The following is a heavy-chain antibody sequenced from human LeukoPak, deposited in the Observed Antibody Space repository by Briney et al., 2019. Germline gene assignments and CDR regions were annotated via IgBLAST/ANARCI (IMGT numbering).Heavy chain of an antibody. CDR3: ARGSFGTHWYFDL. D-gene: IGHD3-10*01. J-gene: IGHJ2*01. V-gene: IGHV3-23*01. CDR2: IADDSTAT. CDR1: GFTFSSYG. Sequence: GGSLRLSCAASGFTFSSYGMNWARHAPGKGLEWVSYIADDSTATYYPDSVKGRFTISRDNSKNTLSLLMNSLRAEDTAVYYCARGSFGTHWYFDLWGRGTLVTVSS.